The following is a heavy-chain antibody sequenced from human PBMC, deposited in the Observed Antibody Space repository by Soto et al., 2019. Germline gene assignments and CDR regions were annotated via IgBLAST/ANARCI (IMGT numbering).Heavy chain of an antibody. CDR3: ARAGDDCSLGICYYYGMDV. CDR2: ISAYNGNT. J-gene: IGHJ6*02. Sequence: ASVKVSCKASGYTFTSYGISWVRQAPGQGLEWMGWISAYNGNTNYAQKLQGRVTMTTDTSTSTAYMELRSLRSDDTAVYYRARAGDDCSLGICYYYGMDVWGQGTTVTVSS. CDR1: GYTFTSYG. V-gene: IGHV1-18*01. D-gene: IGHD2-21*02.